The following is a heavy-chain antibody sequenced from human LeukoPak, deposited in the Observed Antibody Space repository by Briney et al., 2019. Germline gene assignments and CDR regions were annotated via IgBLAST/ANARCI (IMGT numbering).Heavy chain of an antibody. CDR3: ARDGHSGYGYFDY. V-gene: IGHV3-30*02. CDR2: TRYDGSTK. Sequence: GGSLRLSCAASGFTFSNYDMHWVRQAPGKGLEWVAFTRYDGSTKDYADSVKGRFTISRDNSKNTLYLQMNSLRAEDTAVYYCARDGHSGYGYFDYWGQGTLVTVSS. CDR1: GFTFSNYD. D-gene: IGHD5-12*01. J-gene: IGHJ4*02.